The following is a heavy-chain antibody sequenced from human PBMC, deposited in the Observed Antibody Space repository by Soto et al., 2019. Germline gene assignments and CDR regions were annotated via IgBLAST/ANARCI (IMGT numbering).Heavy chain of an antibody. D-gene: IGHD1-26*01. Sequence: PGGSLRLSCAASGFTFSSYSMNWVRQAPGKGLEWVSSISSSSSYIYYADSVKGRFTIARDNSKNTLYLQMNSLRAGDTAIYYCAKAVSGSIRYFDYWGQGTLVTVSS. J-gene: IGHJ4*02. CDR2: ISSSSSYI. V-gene: IGHV3-21*04. CDR1: GFTFSSYS. CDR3: AKAVSGSIRYFDY.